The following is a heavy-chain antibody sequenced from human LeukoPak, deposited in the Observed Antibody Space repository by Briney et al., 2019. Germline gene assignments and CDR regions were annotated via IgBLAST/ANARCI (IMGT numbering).Heavy chain of an antibody. CDR1: GGSISSGGYY. CDR3: ARGNRHYYDSSGYYYGALFDY. V-gene: IGHV4-31*03. D-gene: IGHD3-22*01. J-gene: IGHJ4*02. CDR2: IYYSGST. Sequence: SQTLSLTCTVSGGSISSGGYYWSWIRQHPGKGLEWIGYIYYSGSTYYNPSLKSRVTISVDTSKNQFSLTLSSVTAADTAVYYCARGNRHYYDSSGYYYGALFDYWGQGTLVTVSS.